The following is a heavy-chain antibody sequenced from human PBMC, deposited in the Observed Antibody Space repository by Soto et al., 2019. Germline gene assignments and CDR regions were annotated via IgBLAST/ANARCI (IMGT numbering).Heavy chain of an antibody. CDR2: LYHTGTT. V-gene: IGHV4-59*01. J-gene: IGHJ3*02. CDR1: GDSITSYN. D-gene: IGHD2-15*01. Sequence: QVQLQESGPGLVKPSETLSVTCTVSGDSITSYNWNWIRQSPGKGLEWIGYLYHTGTTSSNPSFRSRVTISVDTSKNQFSLKLSSVTAADTAVYYCARHLPPCYPACVFDIWGQGTLVTVAS. CDR3: ARHLPPCYPACVFDI.